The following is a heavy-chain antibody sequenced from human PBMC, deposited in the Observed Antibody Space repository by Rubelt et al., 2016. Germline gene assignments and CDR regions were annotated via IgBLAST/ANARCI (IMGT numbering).Heavy chain of an antibody. V-gene: IGHV3-7*01. CDR1: GFTFSSFR. Sequence: GGGLVQPGGSLRLSCAASGFTFSSFRMTWVRQAPGKGLEWVANINQDGSEKYYVDSVKGRFTISRDNAENSLYLQMNSLRAEDTAVYYCARDRAVAGTWGQGTLVTVSS. D-gene: IGHD6-19*01. CDR2: INQDGSEK. J-gene: IGHJ4*02. CDR3: ARDRAVAGT.